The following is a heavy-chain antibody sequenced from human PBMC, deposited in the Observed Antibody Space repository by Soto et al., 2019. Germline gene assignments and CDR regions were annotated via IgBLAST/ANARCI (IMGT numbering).Heavy chain of an antibody. CDR1: GGSISSFS. CDR3: AREFFQFGPRVGTFDI. J-gene: IGHJ3*02. V-gene: IGHV4-59*01. CDR2: TDKSGIT. D-gene: IGHD3-16*01. Sequence: QVQLKESGPGLVKPSGTLSLTCSVSGGSISSFSWGWIRQFPGKRLEWIGYTDKSGITNYNPSLGSPVTTSIDTSRNPFSLRLSSVTAADTAVYYCAREFFQFGPRVGTFDIWGQGTLVTVSS.